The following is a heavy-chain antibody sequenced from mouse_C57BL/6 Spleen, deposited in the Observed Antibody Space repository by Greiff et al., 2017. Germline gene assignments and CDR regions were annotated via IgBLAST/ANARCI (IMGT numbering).Heavy chain of an antibody. Sequence: EVKLVESGGGLVQPKGSLKLSCAASGFSFNTYAMNWVRQAPGKGLEWVARIRSKSNNYATYYADSVKDRFTISRDDSESMLYLQMNNLKTEDTAMYYCVRQITTVVADWYFDVWGTGTTVTVSS. V-gene: IGHV10-1*01. CDR1: GFSFNTYA. CDR3: VRQITTVVADWYFDV. CDR2: IRSKSNNYAT. D-gene: IGHD1-1*01. J-gene: IGHJ1*03.